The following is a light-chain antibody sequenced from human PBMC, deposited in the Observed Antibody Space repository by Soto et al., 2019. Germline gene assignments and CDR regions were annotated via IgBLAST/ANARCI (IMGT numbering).Light chain of an antibody. J-gene: IGKJ5*01. CDR1: QRVSSTY. CDR3: QQRSNWPEIT. V-gene: IGKV3D-20*02. Sequence: EILLTQSPGTLSLSPGERATLSCRASQRVSSTYLAWYQQKPGQAPRLLIFGTSSRATGILTRFSGSGAWTDFTLSITRMEPEDFAVYYCQQRSNWPEITFGQGTRLEIK. CDR2: GTS.